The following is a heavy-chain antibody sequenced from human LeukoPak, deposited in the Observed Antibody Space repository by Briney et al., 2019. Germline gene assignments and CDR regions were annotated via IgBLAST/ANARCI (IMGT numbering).Heavy chain of an antibody. V-gene: IGHV4-34*01. CDR2: INHSGST. D-gene: IGHD3-3*01. CDR1: GGSFSGYY. J-gene: IGHJ4*02. Sequence: SETLSLTCAVYGGSFSGYYWSWIRQLPGKGLEWIGEINHSGSTNYNPSLKSRVTISVDTSKNQFSLKLSSVTAADTAVYYCARRSGPFGVVIKRSSHGPIGYWGQGTLVTVSS. CDR3: ARRSGPFGVVIKRSSHGPIGY.